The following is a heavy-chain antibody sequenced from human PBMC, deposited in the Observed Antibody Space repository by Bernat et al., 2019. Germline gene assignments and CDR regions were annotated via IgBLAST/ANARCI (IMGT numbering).Heavy chain of an antibody. CDR2: ISYDGSNK. CDR3: AKDIGGRIVVPAARADY. D-gene: IGHD2-2*01. V-gene: IGHV3-30*18. CDR1: GFTFSSYG. J-gene: IGHJ4*02. Sequence: QVQLVESGGGVVQPGRSLRLSCAASGFTFSSYGMHWVRQAPGKGLEWVAVISYDGSNKYYADSVKGRFTISRDNSKNTLYLQMNSLRAEDTAVYYCAKDIGGRIVVPAARADYWGQGTLVTVSS.